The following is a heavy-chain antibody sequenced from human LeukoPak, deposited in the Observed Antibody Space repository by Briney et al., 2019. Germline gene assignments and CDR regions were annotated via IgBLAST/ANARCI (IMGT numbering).Heavy chain of an antibody. CDR2: ISSSSTYI. V-gene: IGHV3-21*01. CDR3: AGDYEGNLAFDI. J-gene: IGHJ3*02. Sequence: MPGGSLRLSCAASGFSFSNCSMNWVRQAPGKGLEWVSSISSSSTYIYCADSLEGRFTISRDNVRNSLYLQMNSLRAEDTAVCYCAGDYEGNLAFDIWGQRTMVTVSS. CDR1: GFSFSNCS. D-gene: IGHD4-23*01.